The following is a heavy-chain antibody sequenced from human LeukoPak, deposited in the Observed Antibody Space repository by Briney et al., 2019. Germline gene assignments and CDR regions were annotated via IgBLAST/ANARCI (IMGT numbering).Heavy chain of an antibody. V-gene: IGHV4-61*01. D-gene: IGHD2-2*01. CDR3: ARDTSLGYCSSTSCYGGGNWFDP. CDR1: GGSVSSGSYY. CDR2: IYYSGST. J-gene: IGHJ5*02. Sequence: SETLSLTCTVSGGSVSSGSYYWSWIRQPPGKGLEWIGYIYYSGSTNYNPSLKSRVTILVDTSKNQFSLKLSSVTAADTAVYYCARDTSLGYCSSTSCYGGGNWFDPWGQGTLVTVSS.